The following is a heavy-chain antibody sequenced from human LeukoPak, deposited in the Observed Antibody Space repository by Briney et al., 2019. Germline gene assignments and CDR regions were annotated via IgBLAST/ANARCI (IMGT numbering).Heavy chain of an antibody. Sequence: SETLSLTCTVSGGSISSYYWSWIRQPPGKGLEWIGYIYTSGSTNYNPSLKSRVTISVDTSKNQFSLKLSSVAAADTAVYYCARHGAYCSSTSCYSMDYYMDVWGKGTTVTVSS. CDR3: ARHGAYCSSTSCYSMDYYMDV. CDR1: GGSISSYY. D-gene: IGHD2-2*02. J-gene: IGHJ6*03. V-gene: IGHV4-4*09. CDR2: IYTSGST.